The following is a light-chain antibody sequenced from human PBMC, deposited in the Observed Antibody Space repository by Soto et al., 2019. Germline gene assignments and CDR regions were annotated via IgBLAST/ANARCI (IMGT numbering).Light chain of an antibody. Sequence: SYELTQPPSVSVSPGQTASITCSGDKLGDKYACWYQQKPGQSPVLVIYQDSKRPSGIPERFSGSNSGNTATLTISGTQAMDEADYYCQAWDSSADVFGTGTTLTVL. J-gene: IGLJ1*01. V-gene: IGLV3-1*01. CDR1: KLGDKY. CDR2: QDS. CDR3: QAWDSSADV.